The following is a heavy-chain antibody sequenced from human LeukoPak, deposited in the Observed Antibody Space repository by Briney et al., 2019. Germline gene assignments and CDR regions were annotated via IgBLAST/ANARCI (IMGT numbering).Heavy chain of an antibody. V-gene: IGHV3-23*01. J-gene: IGHJ6*02. CDR3: AKGKVGASITDHYSGMDV. D-gene: IGHD3-16*01. CDR1: GFTFSSYA. Sequence: GGSLRLSCAASGFTFSSYAMSWVRQAPGKGREWFSGISGSGGSTYHADSVKGRFTISRDNSKNTLYLLMSLLRADDTAVYYCAKGKVGASITDHYSGMDVWGQGTTVTVSS. CDR2: ISGSGGST.